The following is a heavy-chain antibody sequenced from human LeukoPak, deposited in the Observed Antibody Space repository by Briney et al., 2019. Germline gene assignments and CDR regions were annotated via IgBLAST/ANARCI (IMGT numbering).Heavy chain of an antibody. J-gene: IGHJ4*02. D-gene: IGHD1-26*01. Sequence: PGGSLRLSCAASGFTFSNAWMSWVRQAPGKGLEWVGRIKSKTDGGTTDYAAPVKGRFTISRDDSKNTLYLQMNSLKTEDTAVYYCTTDPSGSYVPFDYWGQGTLVTVSS. CDR1: GFTFSNAW. V-gene: IGHV3-15*01. CDR2: IKSKTDGGTT. CDR3: TTDPSGSYVPFDY.